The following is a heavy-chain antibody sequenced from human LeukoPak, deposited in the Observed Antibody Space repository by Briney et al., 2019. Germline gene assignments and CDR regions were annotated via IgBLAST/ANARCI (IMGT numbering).Heavy chain of an antibody. CDR1: GFTFSSYA. CDR2: ISGSDSRT. D-gene: IGHD3-16*02. J-gene: IGHJ4*02. V-gene: IGHV3-23*01. Sequence: PGGSLRLSCAASGFTFSSYAMTWVRQAPGKGLELVSGISGSDSRTYYADSVKGRFTISRDNSKNTLYLQMNSLRAEDTAVYYCAKLGAQYVWGSYRPFDYWGQGALVTVSS. CDR3: AKLGAQYVWGSYRPFDY.